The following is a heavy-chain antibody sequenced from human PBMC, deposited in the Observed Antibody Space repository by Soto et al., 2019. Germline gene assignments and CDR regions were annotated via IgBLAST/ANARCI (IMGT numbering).Heavy chain of an antibody. CDR1: VGTFSSYA. CDR3: ARDGGRHYDSSGYAFDY. CDR2: IIPIFGTA. V-gene: IGHV1-69*13. Sequence: SVKVSCKASVGTFSSYAISWVRQAPGQGLEWMGGIIPIFGTANYAQKFQGRVTITADESTSTAYMELSSLRSEDTAVYYCARDGGRHYDSSGYAFDYWGQGTLVTVSS. D-gene: IGHD3-22*01. J-gene: IGHJ4*02.